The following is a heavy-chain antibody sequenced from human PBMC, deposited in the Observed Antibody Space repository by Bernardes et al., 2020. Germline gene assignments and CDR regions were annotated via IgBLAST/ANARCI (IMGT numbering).Heavy chain of an antibody. CDR3: ARHIVGATIIDY. CDR1: GGSISSSTSY. CDR2: IYDSGST. J-gene: IGHJ4*01. V-gene: IGHV4-39*01. D-gene: IGHD1-26*01. Sequence: SETLSLTCTVSGGSISSSTSYWGWILQPPGKLLDWIGSIYDSGSTYYNPSPNSPVTISVDTSKHQFSLKLSSVTAADTAVYYCARHIVGATIIDYWGQGTLVTVSS.